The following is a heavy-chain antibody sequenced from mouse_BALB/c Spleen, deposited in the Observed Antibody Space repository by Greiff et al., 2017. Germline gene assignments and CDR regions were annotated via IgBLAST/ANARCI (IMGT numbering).Heavy chain of an antibody. D-gene: IGHD1-1*01. CDR3: ARDATVGCFDY. Sequence: EVKLMESGPGLVKPSQSLSLTCTVTGYSITSDYAWNWIRQFPGNKLEWMGYISYSGSTSYNPSLKSRISITRDTSKNQFFLQLNSVTTEDTATYYCARDATVGCFDYWGQGTTLTVSS. J-gene: IGHJ2*01. V-gene: IGHV3-2*02. CDR2: ISYSGST. CDR1: GYSITSDYA.